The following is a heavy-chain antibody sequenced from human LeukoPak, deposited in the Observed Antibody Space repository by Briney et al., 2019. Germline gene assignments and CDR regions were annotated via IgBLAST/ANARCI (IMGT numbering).Heavy chain of an antibody. CDR3: ARGDGERDWFDP. V-gene: IGHV1-2*02. J-gene: IGHJ5*02. D-gene: IGHD3-10*01. CDR2: INPNSGAT. Sequence: ASVKVSCKAFGYTFTSNYMHWVRQAPGQGLEWMGWINPNSGATNYAQKFQGRVTMTRDTSISTAYMELSRLRSDATAVYYCARGDGERDWFDPWGQGTLVTVSS. CDR1: GYTFTSNY.